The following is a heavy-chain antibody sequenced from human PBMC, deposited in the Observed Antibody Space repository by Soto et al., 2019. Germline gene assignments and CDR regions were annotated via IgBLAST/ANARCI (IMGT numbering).Heavy chain of an antibody. Sequence: PSETLSLTCTVSGGSISSGDYYWSWIRRPPGKGLEWIGYIYYSGSTYYNPSLKSRVTISVDTSKNQFSLKLSSVTAADTAVYYCARGGGRDFETVDYWGQGTLVTVSS. CDR1: GGSISSGDYY. CDR3: ARGGGRDFETVDY. D-gene: IGHD2-15*01. J-gene: IGHJ4*02. CDR2: IYYSGST. V-gene: IGHV4-30-4*01.